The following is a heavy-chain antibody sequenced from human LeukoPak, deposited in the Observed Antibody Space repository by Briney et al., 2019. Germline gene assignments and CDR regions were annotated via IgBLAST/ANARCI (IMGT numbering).Heavy chain of an antibody. D-gene: IGHD3-10*01. V-gene: IGHV4-59*01. CDR3: ARDGTMVRGVIISALDP. CDR2: IYYSGST. J-gene: IGHJ5*02. CDR1: GGSISSYY. Sequence: SETLSLTCSVSGGSISSYYWSWIRQPPGRGLEWIGYIYYSGSTNYNPSLKNRFTISVDTSKNQFSLNLSSVTAADTAVYYCARDGTMVRGVIISALDPWGQGTLVTVSS.